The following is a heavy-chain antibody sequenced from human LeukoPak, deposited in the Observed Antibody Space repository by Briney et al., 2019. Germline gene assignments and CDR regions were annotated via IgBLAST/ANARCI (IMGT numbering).Heavy chain of an antibody. D-gene: IGHD3-10*01. CDR2: IIPIFGTA. Sequence: SVKVSCKASGGTFSSYAISWVRQAPGQGLEWMGGIIPIFGTANYAQKFQGRVTITADKSTSTAYMELSSLRSEDTAVYYRASGNYGSGKNWFDPWGQGTLVTVSS. J-gene: IGHJ5*02. CDR3: ASGNYGSGKNWFDP. CDR1: GGTFSSYA. V-gene: IGHV1-69*06.